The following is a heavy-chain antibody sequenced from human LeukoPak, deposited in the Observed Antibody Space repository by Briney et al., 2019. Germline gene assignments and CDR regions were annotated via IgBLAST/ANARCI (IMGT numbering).Heavy chain of an antibody. D-gene: IGHD3-16*02. V-gene: IGHV5-51*01. CDR1: GYSFTNYW. CDR3: ARRVWGSYRYEFDY. Sequence: GESLKISCKASGYSFTNYWIGWMRQMPGKGLEWMGIIYPGDSQTRYSPSFQGQVTISADKSISTAYLQWSSLKASDTAMYYCARRVWGSYRYEFDYWGQGTLVTVSS. CDR2: IYPGDSQT. J-gene: IGHJ4*02.